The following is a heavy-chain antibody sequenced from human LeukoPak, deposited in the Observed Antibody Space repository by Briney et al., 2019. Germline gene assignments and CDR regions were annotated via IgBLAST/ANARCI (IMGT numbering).Heavy chain of an antibody. J-gene: IGHJ4*02. Sequence: GGSLRLPCVASGLTFSNSWMVWVRQAPGKGLVWVSRIKTDGTITNYADSVKGRFTISRDNARNTLYLQMNSLRAEDTAVYYCGRDNSGLLDYWGQGTLVTVSS. D-gene: IGHD3-10*01. CDR1: GLTFSNSW. V-gene: IGHV3-74*01. CDR2: IKTDGTIT. CDR3: GRDNSGLLDY.